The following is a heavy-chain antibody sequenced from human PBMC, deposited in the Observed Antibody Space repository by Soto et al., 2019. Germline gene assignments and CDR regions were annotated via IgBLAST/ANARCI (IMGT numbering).Heavy chain of an antibody. CDR2: INPNTYAT. Sequence: QVQLVQSGAEVKKPGDSVKVSCKASGYTFTNYYIHWVRQAPGQGLQWLGRINPNTYATNYAQKFQGRVTLTRDASNSTVSMDLNSLNSGDTAVYYCARTAFRVHPNYFDFWGQGTLVAVSS. CDR1: GYTFTNYY. CDR3: ARTAFRVHPNYFDF. J-gene: IGHJ4*02. D-gene: IGHD1-1*01. V-gene: IGHV1-2*06.